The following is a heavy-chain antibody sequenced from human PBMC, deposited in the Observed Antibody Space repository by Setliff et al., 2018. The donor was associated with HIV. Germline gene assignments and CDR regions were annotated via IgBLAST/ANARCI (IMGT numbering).Heavy chain of an antibody. CDR3: TTRETLVFGVDLLDY. Sequence: KSGGSLRLSCAASGFTFSNAWLSWVRQAPGKGLEWVGRIKSKTDGGTTDYAAPVKGRFTISRDDSKSTLYLQMNSLKTEDTGVYYCTTRETLVFGVDLLDYWGQGTLVTVSS. V-gene: IGHV3-15*01. CDR2: IKSKTDGGTT. CDR1: GFTFSNAW. D-gene: IGHD3-3*01. J-gene: IGHJ4*02.